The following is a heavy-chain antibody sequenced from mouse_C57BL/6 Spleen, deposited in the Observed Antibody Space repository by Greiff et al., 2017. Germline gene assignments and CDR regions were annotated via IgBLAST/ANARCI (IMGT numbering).Heavy chain of an antibody. CDR1: GFSLTSYG. D-gene: IGHD2-2*01. Sequence: QVQLKESGPGLVQPSQSLSITCTVSGFSLTSYGVHWVRQSPGKGLEWLGVIWSGGSTDYNAAFISRLSISKDNSKSQVFFKMNSLQADDTAIYYCARESLMVTTYYFDYWGQSATLSDSS. J-gene: IGHJ2*01. CDR2: IWSGGST. V-gene: IGHV2-2*01. CDR3: ARESLMVTTYYFDY.